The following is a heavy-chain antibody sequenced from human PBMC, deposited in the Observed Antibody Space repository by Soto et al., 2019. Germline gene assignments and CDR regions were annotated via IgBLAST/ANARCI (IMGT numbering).Heavy chain of an antibody. CDR3: AWTYYYDSSGRRPPGPFDY. J-gene: IGHJ4*02. CDR2: IYYSGST. CDR1: GGSISSGGYY. V-gene: IGHV4-31*03. Sequence: PSETLSLTCTVSGGSISSGGYYWSWIRQHPGKGLEWIGYIYYSGSTYYNPSLKSRVTISVDTSKNQFSLKLSSVTAADTAVYYCAWTYYYDSSGRRPPGPFDYWGQGTLVTV. D-gene: IGHD3-22*01.